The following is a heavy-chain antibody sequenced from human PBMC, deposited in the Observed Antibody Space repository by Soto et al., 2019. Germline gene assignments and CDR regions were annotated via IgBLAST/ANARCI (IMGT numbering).Heavy chain of an antibody. J-gene: IGHJ4*02. CDR2: MWFDGKHQ. D-gene: IGHD3-22*01. CDR1: GFTFSTYG. Sequence: GGSLRLSCAASGFTFSTYGMHWVRQAPGKGLEWVAVMWFDGKHQYYADSVKGRFTISRDNSKNTLYLQMNSLRADDTSLYYCARWTYYDSTGYYYVFDYWGQGTLVTVSS. V-gene: IGHV3-33*01. CDR3: ARWTYYDSTGYYYVFDY.